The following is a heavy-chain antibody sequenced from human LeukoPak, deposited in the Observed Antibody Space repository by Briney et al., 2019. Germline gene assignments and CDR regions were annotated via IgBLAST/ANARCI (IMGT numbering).Heavy chain of an antibody. V-gene: IGHV4-30-4*01. CDR3: ARGTYYYGSGSYTEGTTFDY. Sequence: SETLSLTCTVSGGSISSGDYYWSWIRQPPGKGLEWIGYIYYSGSTYYNPSLKSRVTISVDTSKNQFSLKLSSVTAADTAVYYCARGTYYYGSGSYTEGTTFDYWGQGTLVTVPS. D-gene: IGHD3-10*01. J-gene: IGHJ4*02. CDR2: IYYSGST. CDR1: GGSISSGDYY.